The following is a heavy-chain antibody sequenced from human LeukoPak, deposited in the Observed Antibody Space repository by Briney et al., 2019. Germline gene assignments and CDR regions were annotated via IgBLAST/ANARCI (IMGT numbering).Heavy chain of an antibody. CDR1: GGSISDYY. Sequence: KSSETLSLTCTVSGGSISDYYWSWIRQPPGKGLEFIGYIHHSGVTSYNPSLKSRLTISVDTSNNQFSLKLTSVTAADTAVYYCARSLYSWNYIDYWGQGTLVTVSS. V-gene: IGHV4-59*13. CDR3: ARSLYSWNYIDY. J-gene: IGHJ4*02. CDR2: IHHSGVT. D-gene: IGHD2-21*01.